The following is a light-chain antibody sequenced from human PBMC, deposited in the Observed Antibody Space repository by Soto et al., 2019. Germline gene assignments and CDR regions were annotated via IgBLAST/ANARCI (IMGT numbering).Light chain of an antibody. J-gene: IGLJ2*01. CDR1: KLGDEY. CDR2: QDS. V-gene: IGLV3-1*01. Sequence: SYELTQPPSVSVSPGQTASITCSGDKLGDEYACWYQQKPGQSPVLVIYQDSKRPSGIPERFSGSNSGNTATLTISGTQAMDEADYYCQAWDSGTAEVFGGGTKVTVL. CDR3: QAWDSGTAEV.